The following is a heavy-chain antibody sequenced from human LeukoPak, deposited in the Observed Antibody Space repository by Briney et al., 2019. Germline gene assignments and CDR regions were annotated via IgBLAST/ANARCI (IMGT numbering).Heavy chain of an antibody. Sequence: ASVKVSCKASGGTFSSYAFSWMRQAPGQGLEWMGRIIPIYDPVDYAQRFQGRVTITTDESTNTVYMELSSLRYDDTAVYYCAREPLGCGGDCHFDYWGQGTLVTVSS. CDR3: AREPLGCGGDCHFDY. CDR2: IIPIYDPV. J-gene: IGHJ4*02. D-gene: IGHD2-21*02. CDR1: GGTFSSYA. V-gene: IGHV1-69*05.